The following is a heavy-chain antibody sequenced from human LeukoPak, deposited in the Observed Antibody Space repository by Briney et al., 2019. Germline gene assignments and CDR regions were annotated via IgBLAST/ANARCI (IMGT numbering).Heavy chain of an antibody. CDR2: INPKSGGT. CDR3: ARGRGYCSSTSCYQDNWFDP. D-gene: IGHD2-2*01. CDR1: GYTFTGYY. J-gene: IGHJ5*02. V-gene: IGHV1-2*02. Sequence: ASVTVSCKASGYTFTGYYMHWVRQAPGQGLEGMGWINPKSGGTNYAQKFQCSVTMTRDTSISTAYMELSRLRSDDTAVYYCARGRGYCSSTSCYQDNWFDPWGQGTLVTVSS.